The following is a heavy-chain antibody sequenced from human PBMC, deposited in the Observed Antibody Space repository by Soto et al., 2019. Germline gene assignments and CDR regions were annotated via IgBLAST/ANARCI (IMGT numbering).Heavy chain of an antibody. CDR1: GCTFRGYA. D-gene: IGHD2-2*01. Sequence: GGSQRLSCAAAGCTFRGYAMKWVRQNPGKGLEWVSLIGESGTPTYYADSVKGRFTISRDNSGNTLFLEMYSLRAEDTAVYYCARYIPGVRYYGMDVWGQGTTVTVSS. CDR2: IGESGTPT. V-gene: IGHV3-23*01. J-gene: IGHJ6*02. CDR3: ARYIPGVRYYGMDV.